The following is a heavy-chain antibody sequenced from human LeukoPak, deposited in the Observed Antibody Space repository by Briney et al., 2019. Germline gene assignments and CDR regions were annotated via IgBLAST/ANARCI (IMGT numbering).Heavy chain of an antibody. J-gene: IGHJ4*02. CDR3: VIDLGDYNDF. CDR1: GFTFSNFW. D-gene: IGHD2-15*01. CDR2: INTQGTYT. Sequence: PGGSLRLSCAASGFTFSNFWMHWVRQDPGRGLLWVSRINTQGTYTNYADSVKGRFTISRDNAKNTLYLQMSSLRADDTAVYYCVIDLGDYNDFWGQGTLVSVSS. V-gene: IGHV3-74*01.